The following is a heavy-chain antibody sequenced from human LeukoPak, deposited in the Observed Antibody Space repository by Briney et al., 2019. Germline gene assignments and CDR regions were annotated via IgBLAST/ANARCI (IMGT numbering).Heavy chain of an antibody. Sequence: GGSLRLSCAASGFTFSSYWMSWVRQAPGKGLEWVANIKQDKSEEYYVDSVRGRFTISRDNAKNSLYLQMSNLRAEDTAVYFCARGGGLGVWGQGATVTVSS. CDR3: ARGGGLGV. CDR2: IKQDKSEE. D-gene: IGHD3-16*01. CDR1: GFTFSSYW. V-gene: IGHV3-7*03. J-gene: IGHJ6*02.